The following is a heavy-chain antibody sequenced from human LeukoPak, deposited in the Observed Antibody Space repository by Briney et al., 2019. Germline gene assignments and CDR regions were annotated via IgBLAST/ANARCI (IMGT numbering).Heavy chain of an antibody. V-gene: IGHV4-39*01. D-gene: IGHD7-27*01. Sequence: ESTETLSLTCTVSGGSISSSPYYWGWIRQPPGKGLEWIGTIYYSGSTYFNPSLKSRVTISVDTSKNQFSLKLSSVTAADTAVYYCARLGTLFYWGQGTLVTVSS. J-gene: IGHJ4*02. CDR3: ARLGTLFY. CDR1: GGSISSSPYY. CDR2: IYYSGST.